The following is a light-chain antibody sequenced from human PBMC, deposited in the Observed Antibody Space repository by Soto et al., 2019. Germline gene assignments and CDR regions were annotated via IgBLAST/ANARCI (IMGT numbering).Light chain of an antibody. J-gene: IGLJ2*01. V-gene: IGLV2-8*01. CDR3: SSYAGNNNVV. CDR1: SSDVGGYNY. CDR2: EVS. Sequence: QSAPTQPPSASGSPGQSVTISCTGTSSDVGGYNYVSWYQQHPGKAPKLMIYEVSKRPSGVPDRFSGSKSGNTASLTVSGLQAEDEADYYCSSYAGNNNVVFGGGTKLTVL.